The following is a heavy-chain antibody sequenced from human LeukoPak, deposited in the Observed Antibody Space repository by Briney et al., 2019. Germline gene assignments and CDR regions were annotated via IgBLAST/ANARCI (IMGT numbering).Heavy chain of an antibody. CDR1: GFTFSSYG. CDR3: ASQPAVIDLDY. J-gene: IGHJ4*02. Sequence: PGGSLRLSCAASGFTFSSYGMHWVRQAPGKGLEWVANIKPDGTKKTYVDSVKGRFTISRDNAKNSLYLQMNSLRVDDTAIYYCASQPAVIDLDYWGQGILVTVSS. V-gene: IGHV3-7*01. D-gene: IGHD2-21*01. CDR2: IKPDGTKK.